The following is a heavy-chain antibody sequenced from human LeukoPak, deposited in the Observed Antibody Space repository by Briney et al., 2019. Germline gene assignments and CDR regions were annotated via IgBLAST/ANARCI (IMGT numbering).Heavy chain of an antibody. CDR3: ARDPYSSGWYHDAFDI. CDR1: GYTFTSYY. D-gene: IGHD6-19*01. V-gene: IGHV1-46*01. Sequence: ASVTVSCKASGYTFTSYYMHWVRQAPGQGLEWMGIINPSGGSTSYAQKFQGRVTMTRDMSTSTVYMELSSLRSEDTAVYYCARDPYSSGWYHDAFDIWGQGTMVTVSS. CDR2: INPSGGST. J-gene: IGHJ3*02.